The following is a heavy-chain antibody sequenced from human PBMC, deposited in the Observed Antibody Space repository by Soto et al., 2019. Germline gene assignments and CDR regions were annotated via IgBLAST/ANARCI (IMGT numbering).Heavy chain of an antibody. V-gene: IGHV1-2*04. CDR1: GYTFTGYY. CDR3: AREDVVVVAATRAPSAFDI. D-gene: IGHD2-15*01. CDR2: INPNSGGT. Sequence: SVKVSCKASGYTFTGYYMHWVRQAPGQGLEWMGWINPNSGGTNYAQKFQGWVTMTRDTSISTAYMELSRLRSDDTAVYYCAREDVVVVAATRAPSAFDIWGQGTMVTVSS. J-gene: IGHJ3*02.